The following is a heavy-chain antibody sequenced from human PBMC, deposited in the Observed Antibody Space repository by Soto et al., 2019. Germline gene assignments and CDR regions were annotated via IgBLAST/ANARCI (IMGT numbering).Heavy chain of an antibody. J-gene: IGHJ4*02. V-gene: IGHV4-39*01. D-gene: IGHD5-18*01. CDR1: VGSISSSSYY. Sequence: SETLSLTCTVSVGSISSSSYYWFWIRQPPGKGLEWIGSIYYSGSTYYNPSLKSRVTISVDTSKNQFSLKLSSVTAADTAVYYCARPKGYSYGPVDYWGQGTLVTVSS. CDR3: ARPKGYSYGPVDY. CDR2: IYYSGST.